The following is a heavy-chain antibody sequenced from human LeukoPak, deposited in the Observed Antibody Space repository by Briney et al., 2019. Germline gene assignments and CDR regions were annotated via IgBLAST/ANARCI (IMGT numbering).Heavy chain of an antibody. D-gene: IGHD3-16*01. V-gene: IGHV3-30*18. CDR2: ISYDGSNK. CDR1: GFTFSSYG. Sequence: GGSLRLSCAASGFTFSSYGMHWVRQAPGKGLEWVAVISYDGSNKYYADSVKGRFTISRDNSKNTLYLQMNSLRAEDTAVYYCAKDWGDGRSSSVGDYWGQGTLVTVSS. CDR3: AKDWGDGRSSSVGDY. J-gene: IGHJ4*02.